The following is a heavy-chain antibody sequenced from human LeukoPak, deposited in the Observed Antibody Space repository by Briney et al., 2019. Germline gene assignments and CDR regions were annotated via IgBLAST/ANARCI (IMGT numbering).Heavy chain of an antibody. CDR2: IYYSGST. V-gene: IGHV4-59*12. CDR1: GGSIGSYY. CDR3: ARDGGPYYYYYMDV. D-gene: IGHD3-16*01. Sequence: SETLSLTCTVSGGSIGSYYWSWIRQPPGKGLEWIGYIYYSGSTNYNPSLKSRVTISVDTSKNQFSLKLSSVTAADTAVYYCARDGGPYYYYYMDVWGKGTTVTVSS. J-gene: IGHJ6*03.